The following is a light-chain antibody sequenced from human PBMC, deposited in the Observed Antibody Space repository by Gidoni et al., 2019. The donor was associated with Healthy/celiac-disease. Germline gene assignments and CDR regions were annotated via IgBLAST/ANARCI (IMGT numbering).Light chain of an antibody. CDR2: WAS. J-gene: IGKJ1*01. CDR3: QQYYNSPWT. Sequence: DLVMTPSPDSLAVSLGERATINCKSSQSVLYNSNNKNYLSWYQQKPGQPPQLLIYWASTRESGVPDRLSGSGSGTDFTLTISSLQAEDVAVYYCQQYYNSPWTFGQGTKVEIK. CDR1: QSVLYNSNNKNY. V-gene: IGKV4-1*01.